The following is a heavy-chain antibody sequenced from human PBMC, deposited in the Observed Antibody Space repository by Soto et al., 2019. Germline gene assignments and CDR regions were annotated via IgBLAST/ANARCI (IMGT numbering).Heavy chain of an antibody. CDR1: GFTFSTHA. CDR3: ARLVSGLDY. J-gene: IGHJ4*02. Sequence: EVQLVESGGGLVQHGGSLRRSCAASGFTFSTHALHWVRQAPGKGLEHVSAISRSGDSTFHANSVEGRFTISRDTSKNTLYLQMGSLRAEDMAVYYWARLVSGLDYWGQGTLVTVSS. D-gene: IGHD3-3*01. V-gene: IGHV3-64*01. CDR2: ISRSGDST.